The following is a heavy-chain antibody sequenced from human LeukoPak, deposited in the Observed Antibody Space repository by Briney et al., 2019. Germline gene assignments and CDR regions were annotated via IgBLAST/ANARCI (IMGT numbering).Heavy chain of an antibody. V-gene: IGHV1-2*02. D-gene: IGHD2-21*01. Sequence: ASVKVSCKTSGYSFTDYYMHWVRQAPGHGLGWMGWINPNSGGTSSAQKFQGRVTMTRDTSITTVYMEVSWLTSDDTAIYYCARADRLDGGPYLIGPWGQGTLVTVSS. J-gene: IGHJ5*02. CDR1: GYSFTDYY. CDR3: ARADRLDGGPYLIGP. CDR2: INPNSGGT.